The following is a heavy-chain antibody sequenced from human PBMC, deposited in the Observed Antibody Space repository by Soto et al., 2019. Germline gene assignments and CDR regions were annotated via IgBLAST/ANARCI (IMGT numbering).Heavy chain of an antibody. CDR1: GDSVSSNSGA. J-gene: IGHJ5*02. V-gene: IGHV6-1*01. D-gene: IGHD3-22*01. CDR2: TYYRSKWYN. Sequence: PSQTLSLTCAISGDSVSSNSGAWHWIRQSPSRGLEWLGRTYYRSKWYNDYAVSVKSRITINPDTSKNQFSLQLNSVTPEDTAVYYCAKGNYDISGLSLNWFDPWGQGTLVTVSS. CDR3: AKGNYDISGLSLNWFDP.